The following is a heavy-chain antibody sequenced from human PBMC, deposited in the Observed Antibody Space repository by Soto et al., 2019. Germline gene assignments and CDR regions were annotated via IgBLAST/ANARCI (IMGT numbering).Heavy chain of an antibody. V-gene: IGHV1-69*06. J-gene: IGHJ4*02. CDR1: AGTVSSYA. CDR3: ARVGGTGGYTYGLDY. Sequence: SSVKVSCKASAGTVSSYAISWVLQPPGQGLEWMGGITPVFGTGIYAQKFQGRVTITADKSTNTAYMELSSLRSEDTAVYFCARVGGTGGYTYGLDYWGQGTLVTVSS. CDR2: ITPVFGTG. D-gene: IGHD5-18*01.